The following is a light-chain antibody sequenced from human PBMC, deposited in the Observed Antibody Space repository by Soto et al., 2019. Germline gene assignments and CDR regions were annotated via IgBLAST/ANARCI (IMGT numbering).Light chain of an antibody. J-gene: IGKJ1*01. CDR1: QSISTW. CDR2: KAS. Sequence: DIQMTQSPSTLSASVGDRVTITCRASQSISTWLAWYQQKPGKAPKLLIYKASTLQSGVPSRFSGSGSGTEFTLTISSLQPDDFATYYCQNYSNYCYFGQGTKVDIK. CDR3: QNYSNYCY. V-gene: IGKV1-5*03.